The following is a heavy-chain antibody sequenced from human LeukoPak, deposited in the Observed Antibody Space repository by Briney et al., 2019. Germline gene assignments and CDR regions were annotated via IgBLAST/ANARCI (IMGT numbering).Heavy chain of an antibody. CDR2: ICGSGGST. D-gene: IGHD3-10*01. Sequence: GGSLTLSCAASGFTFSSYAMSWLRQAPGKGLEWVSAICGSGGSTYYADSVKSLFTLSRDNSKNTLYLQRNSLSAEDTAVYHCAQDKVLLWFGEYIMRSFDPWGQGTLVTVSS. J-gene: IGHJ5*02. CDR3: AQDKVLLWFGEYIMRSFDP. V-gene: IGHV3-23*01. CDR1: GFTFSSYA.